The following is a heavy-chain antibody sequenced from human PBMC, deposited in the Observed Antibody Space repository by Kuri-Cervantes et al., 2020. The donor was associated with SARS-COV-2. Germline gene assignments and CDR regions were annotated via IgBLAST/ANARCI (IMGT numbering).Heavy chain of an antibody. CDR1: GGTFSSYA. CDR3: ASGYSSGSHYYYYYMDV. CDR2: IIPIFGTA. V-gene: IGHV1-69*13. Sequence: SVKVSCKASGGTFSSYAISWVRQAPGQGLEWMGRIIPIFGTANYAQKFQGRVTITADESTSTAYMELSSLRSEGTAVYYCASGYSSGSHYYYYYMDVWGKGTTVTVSS. D-gene: IGHD6-19*01. J-gene: IGHJ6*03.